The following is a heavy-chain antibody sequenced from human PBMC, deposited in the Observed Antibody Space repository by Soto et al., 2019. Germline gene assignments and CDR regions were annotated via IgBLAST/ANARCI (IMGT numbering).Heavy chain of an antibody. CDR2: IYYSGST. D-gene: IGHD2-8*01. J-gene: IGHJ5*02. CDR1: GGSISSGGYY. Sequence: SETLSLTCTVSGGSISSGGYYWSWIRQHPGKGLEWIGYIYYSGSTYYNPSLKSRVTISVDTSKNQFSLKLSSVTAADTAVYYCARFTLTNWFDPWGQGTLVTVSS. CDR3: ARFTLTNWFDP. V-gene: IGHV4-31*03.